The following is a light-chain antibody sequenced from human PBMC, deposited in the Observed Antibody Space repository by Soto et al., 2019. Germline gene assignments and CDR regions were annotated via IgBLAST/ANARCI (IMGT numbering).Light chain of an antibody. CDR3: HQYGISP. Sequence: EIVMTQSPATLSVSTGERATLSCRASQSVSSDLAWYHQKPGQAPRLLIYGASTRATGIPARFSGSGSGTEFTLTINSLQSEDFAVYYCHQYGISPFGGGTKVDIK. CDR2: GAS. CDR1: QSVSSD. J-gene: IGKJ4*01. V-gene: IGKV3-15*01.